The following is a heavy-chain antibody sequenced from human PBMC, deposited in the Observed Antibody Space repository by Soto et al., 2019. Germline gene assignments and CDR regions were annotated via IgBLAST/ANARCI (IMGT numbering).Heavy chain of an antibody. CDR1: GGXISGYY. V-gene: IGHV4-59*08. J-gene: IGHJ6*02. D-gene: IGHD2-2*01. CDR3: ARHFPGPRVEYQLPRPYYYYYGMDV. Sequence: SETLSLTCTVSGGXISGYYWGWIRQPPGKGLEWIGYIYYSGSTNYNPSLKSRVTISVDTSKNQFSLKLSSVTAADTAVYYCARHFPGPRVEYQLPRPYYYYYGMDVWGQGTTVTVS. CDR2: IYYSGST.